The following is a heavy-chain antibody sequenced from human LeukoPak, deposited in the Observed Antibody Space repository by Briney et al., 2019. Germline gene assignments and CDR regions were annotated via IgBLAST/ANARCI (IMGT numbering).Heavy chain of an antibody. D-gene: IGHD3-22*01. CDR3: ARVYYYNSSGYVPLDY. Sequence: SETLSLTCAVYGGSFSGYYWSWIRQPPGKGLEWIGEINHSGSTNYNPSLKSRVTISVDTSKNQSSLKLSSVTAADTAVYYCARVYYYNSSGYVPLDYWGQGTLVTVSS. CDR1: GGSFSGYY. V-gene: IGHV4-34*01. CDR2: INHSGST. J-gene: IGHJ4*02.